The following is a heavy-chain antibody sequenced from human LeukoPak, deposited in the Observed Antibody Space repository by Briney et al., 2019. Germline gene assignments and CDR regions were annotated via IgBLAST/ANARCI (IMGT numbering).Heavy chain of an antibody. J-gene: IGHJ4*02. D-gene: IGHD3/OR15-3a*01. Sequence: GGSLRLSCAASGFTVSSNYMSWVRQAPGKGLEWVSVIYSGGSTYYADSVKGRFTISRDNSKNTLYLQMNSPRADDTAVYYCAKSDHGFWTGYKRWGQGTLVTVSS. CDR1: GFTVSSNY. CDR3: AKSDHGFWTGYKR. CDR2: IYSGGST. V-gene: IGHV3-53*01.